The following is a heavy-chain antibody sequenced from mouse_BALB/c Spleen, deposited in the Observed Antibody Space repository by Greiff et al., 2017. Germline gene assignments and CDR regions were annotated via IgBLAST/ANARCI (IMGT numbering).Heavy chain of an antibody. CDR3: SRYYRYDGGVPY. Sequence: QVQLQQSGADLAKPGASVKMSCKASGYTFTSYWMHWVKQRPGQGLEWIGYINPSTGYTEYNQKFKDKATLTADKSSSTAYMQLSSLTSEDSAVDDCSRYYRYDGGVPYWGQGTLVTVSA. D-gene: IGHD2-14*01. V-gene: IGHV1-7*01. J-gene: IGHJ3*01. CDR2: INPSTGYT. CDR1: GYTFTSYW.